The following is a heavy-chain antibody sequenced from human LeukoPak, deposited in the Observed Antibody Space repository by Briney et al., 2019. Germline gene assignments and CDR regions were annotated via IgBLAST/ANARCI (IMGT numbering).Heavy chain of an antibody. D-gene: IGHD3-3*01. CDR3: ARGEDYDFWSGFRGAFDI. CDR2: IIPIFGSA. CDR1: GGTFSSYA. V-gene: IGHV1-69*13. J-gene: IGHJ3*02. Sequence: SVKASCRASGGTFSSYAISWVRQAPGQGLEWMGGIIPIFGSANYAQKFQGRVTITADESTSTAYMELSSLRSEDTAVYYCARGEDYDFWSGFRGAFDIWGQGTMVTVSS.